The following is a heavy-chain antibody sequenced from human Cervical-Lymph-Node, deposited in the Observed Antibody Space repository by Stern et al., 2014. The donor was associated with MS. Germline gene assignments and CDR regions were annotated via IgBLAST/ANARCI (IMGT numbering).Heavy chain of an antibody. D-gene: IGHD1-26*01. CDR1: EFSFSVYA. V-gene: IGHV3-23*04. CDR2: ISSSGVST. CDR3: AKGDSGSYFWGDY. Sequence: EVHLVESGGGLVQPGGSLRLSCAASEFSFSVYAMSWVRQAPGKGLEWVSAISSSGVSTYYTDSVKGRFTISRDNSRNTLYLQMNSLRAEDTAVYYCAKGDSGSYFWGDYWGQGTLVTVSS. J-gene: IGHJ4*02.